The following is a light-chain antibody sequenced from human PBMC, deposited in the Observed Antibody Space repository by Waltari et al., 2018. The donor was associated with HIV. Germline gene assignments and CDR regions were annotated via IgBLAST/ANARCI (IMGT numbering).Light chain of an antibody. CDR3: QQYDSLPFT. CDR2: DAS. CDR1: QDINTY. V-gene: IGKV1-33*01. Sequence: DIHMTQSPPSLSASLGARVTITCLASQDINTYLNWYQQKPGKAPKLLIYDASNLETGVPSRFSGSGSGTDFTFTISSLQPEDIATYHCQQYDSLPFTFGPGTTVDIK. J-gene: IGKJ3*01.